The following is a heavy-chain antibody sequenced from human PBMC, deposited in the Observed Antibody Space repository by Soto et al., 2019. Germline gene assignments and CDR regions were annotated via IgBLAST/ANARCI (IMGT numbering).Heavy chain of an antibody. J-gene: IGHJ4*02. V-gene: IGHV3-30*18. CDR1: GFTFSSYG. D-gene: IGHD3-3*01. CDR3: AKGLRFLALDY. CDR2: ISYDGSNK. Sequence: GGSLRLSCAASGFTFSSYGMHWVRQAPGKGLECVAVISYDGSNKYYADSVKGRFTISRDNSENTLYLQMNSLRAEDTAVYYCAKGLRFLALDYWGQGTLVTVSS.